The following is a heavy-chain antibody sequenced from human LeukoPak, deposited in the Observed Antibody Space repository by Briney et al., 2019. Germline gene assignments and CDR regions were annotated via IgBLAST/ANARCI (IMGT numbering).Heavy chain of an antibody. CDR2: IVVGSGNT. J-gene: IGHJ6*02. Sequence: GTSVKVSYKASGFTFTSSAMQWVRQARGQRLEWIGWIVVGSGNTNYAQKFQERVTITRDMSTSTAYMELSSLRSEDTAVYYCAARSWFGELPYGMDVWGQGTTVTVSS. V-gene: IGHV1-58*02. CDR3: AARSWFGELPYGMDV. D-gene: IGHD3-10*01. CDR1: GFTFTSSA.